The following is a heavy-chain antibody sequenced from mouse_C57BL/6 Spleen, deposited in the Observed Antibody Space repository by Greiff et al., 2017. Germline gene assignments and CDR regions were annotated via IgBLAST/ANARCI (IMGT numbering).Heavy chain of an antibody. J-gene: IGHJ2*01. CDR1: CYTFTSYW. Sequence: QVQLQQPVAELVRPGSSVQLSCKASCYTFTSYWMLWVKQRPIQGLEWIGNIDPSDSETHYNQKFKDKATLTVDKSSSTAYMQLSSLTSEDSAVYYCAICGSSYFDYWGQGTTLTVSS. CDR3: AICGSSYFDY. V-gene: IGHV1-52*01. CDR2: IDPSDSET. D-gene: IGHD1-1*01.